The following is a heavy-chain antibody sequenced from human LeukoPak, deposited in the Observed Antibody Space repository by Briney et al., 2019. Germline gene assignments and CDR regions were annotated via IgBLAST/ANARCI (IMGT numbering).Heavy chain of an antibody. D-gene: IGHD1-20*01. V-gene: IGHV3-15*07. J-gene: IGHJ4*02. CDR2: IKSKADGETI. CDR1: GFTFTNAW. CDR3: STLTSRGLSDS. Sequence: GGSLRLSCAASGFTFTNAWMNWVRQAPGKELEWVGRIKSKADGETIDYAAPVKGRFTFSRDDSKNMLYLQMNSLKSEDTAVYYCSTLTSRGLSDSWGQGTLVTVSS.